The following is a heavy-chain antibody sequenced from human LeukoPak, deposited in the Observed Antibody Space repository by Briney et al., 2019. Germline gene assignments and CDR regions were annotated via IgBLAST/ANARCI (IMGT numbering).Heavy chain of an antibody. D-gene: IGHD6-13*01. CDR3: ASTIAAAGSSMPPTRYYYGMDV. J-gene: IGHJ6*02. Sequence: SETLSLTCTVSGGSISSYYWSWIRQPPGKGLEWIGYIYYSGSTNYNPSLKSRVTISVDTSKNQFSLKLSSVTAADTAVYYCASTIAAAGSSMPPTRYYYGMDVWGQGTTVTVSS. CDR2: IYYSGST. V-gene: IGHV4-59*08. CDR1: GGSISSYY.